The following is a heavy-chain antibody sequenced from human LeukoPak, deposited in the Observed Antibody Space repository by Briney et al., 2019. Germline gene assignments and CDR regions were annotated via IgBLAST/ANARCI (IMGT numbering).Heavy chain of an antibody. J-gene: IGHJ5*02. V-gene: IGHV3-74*01. Sequence: GGSLRLSCAASGFTFSNYWMHWVRQAPGKGLVWVSRINSEGINTSYADSVKGRFTISRDNAKNTLNLQMNSLRAEDTAVYYCARDLGQYYDTSDNWFDPWGQGTLVTVSS. CDR1: GFTFSNYW. CDR2: INSEGINT. D-gene: IGHD3-22*01. CDR3: ARDLGQYYDTSDNWFDP.